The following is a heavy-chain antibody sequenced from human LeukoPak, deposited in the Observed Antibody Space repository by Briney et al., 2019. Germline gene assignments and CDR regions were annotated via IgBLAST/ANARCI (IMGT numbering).Heavy chain of an antibody. CDR3: ARVRRYSSSLHWFDP. V-gene: IGHV4-59*01. CDR1: GGSISSYY. CDR2: IYYSGST. Sequence: SETLSLTCTVSGGSISSYYWSWIRQPPGKGLEWIGYIYYSGSTNYNPSLKSRVTISVDTSKNQFSLKLSSVTAADTAVYYCARVRRYSSSLHWFDPWGQGTLVTVSS. J-gene: IGHJ5*02. D-gene: IGHD6-13*01.